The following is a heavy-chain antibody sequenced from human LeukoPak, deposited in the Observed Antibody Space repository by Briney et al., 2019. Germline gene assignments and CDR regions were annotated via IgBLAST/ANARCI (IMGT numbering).Heavy chain of an antibody. D-gene: IGHD6-19*01. J-gene: IGHJ4*02. V-gene: IGHV1-2*02. CDR2: INPNSGGT. CDR1: GYTFTGYY. Sequence: GASVKVSCKASGYTFTGYYMHWVRQAPGQGLEWMGWINPNSGGTNYAQKFQGRVTMTSDTSISTACMELSRLTSDDTAFYYCARERSSGWRTDFDYWGQGALVTVSS. CDR3: ARERSSGWRTDFDY.